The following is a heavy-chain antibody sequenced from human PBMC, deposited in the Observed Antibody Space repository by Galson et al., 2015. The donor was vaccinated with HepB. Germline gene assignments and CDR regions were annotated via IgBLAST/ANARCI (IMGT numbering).Heavy chain of an antibody. V-gene: IGHV4-59*11. D-gene: IGHD1-1*01. Sequence: SETLSLTCTVSGGSISSHYWSWIRQPPGKGLEWIGYINYSGSTNYNPSLKSRVTMSVDTSKNQFSLKLTSVTAADTAVYYCAREGGHNYLNIYFFDSWGQGTLVTVAS. J-gene: IGHJ4*02. CDR2: INYSGST. CDR3: AREGGHNYLNIYFFDS. CDR1: GGSISSHY.